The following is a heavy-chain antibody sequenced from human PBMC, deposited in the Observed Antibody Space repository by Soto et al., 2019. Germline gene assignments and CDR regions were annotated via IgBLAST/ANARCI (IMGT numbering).Heavy chain of an antibody. CDR1: GFSLTTGGVG. CDR2: IYWDDDK. CDR3: AHRGSYSLTYFDY. V-gene: IGHV2-5*02. J-gene: IGHJ4*02. Sequence: QITLKESGPTLVKPTQTLTLTCTFSGFSLTTGGVGVAWIRQPPGKALEWLALIYWDDDKLYSPSLKSRLTITKNTSTKHVVLAMINMDPVDTATYFCAHRGSYSLTYFDYWGQGTLVTVSS. D-gene: IGHD3-10*01.